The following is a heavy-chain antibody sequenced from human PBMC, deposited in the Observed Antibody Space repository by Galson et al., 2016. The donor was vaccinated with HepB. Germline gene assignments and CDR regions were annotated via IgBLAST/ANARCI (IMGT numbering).Heavy chain of an antibody. J-gene: IGHJ3*01. V-gene: IGHV3-23*01. CDR3: AKESHRSGYDAIDL. D-gene: IGHD6-19*01. CDR2: ISSSGDST. Sequence: SLRLSCAASGFTFSSYAMTWVRQAPGKGLEWVSDISSSGDSTYYADSVKGRFTISRDNSKNTLNLQMNSLRAEDTAVYYCAKESHRSGYDAIDLWGQGTMGSVSS. CDR1: GFTFSSYA.